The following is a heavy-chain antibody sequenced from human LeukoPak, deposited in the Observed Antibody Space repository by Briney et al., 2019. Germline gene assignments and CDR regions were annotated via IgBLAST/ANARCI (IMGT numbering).Heavy chain of an antibody. J-gene: IGHJ6*02. Sequence: GGSLRLSCAASGFTFSSYAMSWVRQAPGKGLEWVSAISGSGGSTYYADSVKGRFTISRDNSKNTVYLEMNSLRAEDTAIYYCAKSRGYGMDVWGQGTTVIVSS. D-gene: IGHD2-2*01. CDR3: AKSRGYGMDV. CDR1: GFTFSSYA. CDR2: ISGSGGST. V-gene: IGHV3-23*01.